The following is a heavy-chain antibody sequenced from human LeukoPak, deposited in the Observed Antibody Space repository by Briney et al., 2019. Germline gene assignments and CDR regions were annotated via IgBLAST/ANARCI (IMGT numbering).Heavy chain of an antibody. Sequence: PGGSLRLSCAASGFTFSSYAMSWVRQAPGKGLLWVSHINSDGGYTSYADSVKGRFTISRDNSKNTLYLQMNSLRAEDTAVYYCARGPYYSDSSSYYYQNWGQGTLVTVSS. V-gene: IGHV3-74*01. CDR3: ARGPYYSDSSSYYYQN. D-gene: IGHD3-22*01. CDR1: GFTFSSYA. J-gene: IGHJ4*02. CDR2: INSDGGYT.